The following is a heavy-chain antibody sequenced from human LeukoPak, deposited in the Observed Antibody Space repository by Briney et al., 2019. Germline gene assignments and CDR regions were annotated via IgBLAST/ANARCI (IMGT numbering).Heavy chain of an antibody. J-gene: IGHJ4*02. Sequence: KPSETLSLTCTVSGGSISSYYWSWIRQPPGKGLEWIGYIYYSGSTNYNPSLKSRVTILVDTSKNQFSLKLSSVTAADTAVYYCASYDYSSRFDYWGQGTLVTVSS. CDR3: ASYDYSSRFDY. CDR2: IYYSGST. V-gene: IGHV4-59*01. D-gene: IGHD6-13*01. CDR1: GGSISSYY.